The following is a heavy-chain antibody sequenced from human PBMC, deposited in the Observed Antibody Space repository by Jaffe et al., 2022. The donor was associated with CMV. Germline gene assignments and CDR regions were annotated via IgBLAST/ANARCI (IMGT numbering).Heavy chain of an antibody. D-gene: IGHD3-22*01. CDR1: GFTVSSNY. CDR3: ARSSSVSGSGYYGWFDP. Sequence: EVQLVESGGGLVQPGGSLRLSCAASGFTVSSNYMSWVRQAPGKGLEWVSVIYSGGSTYYADSVKGRFTISRDNSKNTLYLQMNSLRAEDTAVYYCARSSSVSGSGYYGWFDPWGQGTLVTVSS. V-gene: IGHV3-66*01. J-gene: IGHJ5*02. CDR2: IYSGGST.